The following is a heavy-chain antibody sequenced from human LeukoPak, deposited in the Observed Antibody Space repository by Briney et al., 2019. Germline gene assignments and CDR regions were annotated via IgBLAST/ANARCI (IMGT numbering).Heavy chain of an antibody. CDR2: ISAYNGNT. J-gene: IGHJ4*02. CDR3: ARDSSRYCSSTSCYFAFY. V-gene: IGHV1-18*01. CDR1: GYTFTSYG. D-gene: IGHD2-2*01. Sequence: ASVKVSCTASGYTFTSYGISWVRQAPGQGLEWMGWISAYNGNTNYAQKLQGRVTMTTDTSTSTAYMELRSLRSDDTAVYYCARDSSRYCSSTSCYFAFYWGQGTLVTVSS.